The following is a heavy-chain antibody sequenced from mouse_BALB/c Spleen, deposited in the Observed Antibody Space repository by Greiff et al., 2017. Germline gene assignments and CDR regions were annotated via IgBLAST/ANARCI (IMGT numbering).Heavy chain of an antibody. CDR3: ALITTATDGDY. D-gene: IGHD1-2*01. CDR2: ILPGSGST. V-gene: IGHV1-9*01. J-gene: IGHJ2*01. Sequence: QVQLQQSGAELMKPGASVKISCKATGYTFSSYWIEWVKQRPGHGLEWIGEILPGSGSTNYNEKFKGKATFTADTSSNTAYMQLSSLTSEDSAVYYCALITTATDGDYWGQGTTLTVSS. CDR1: GYTFSSYW.